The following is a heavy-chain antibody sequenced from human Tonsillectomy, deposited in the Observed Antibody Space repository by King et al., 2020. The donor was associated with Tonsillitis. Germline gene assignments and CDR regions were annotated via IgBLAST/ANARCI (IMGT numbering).Heavy chain of an antibody. CDR2: IIPIFDTA. D-gene: IGHD2-2*01. J-gene: IGHJ4*02. CDR1: GGTFSNYA. CDR3: ARVGFYCSSTSGPLDY. V-gene: IGHV1-69*12. Sequence: QLVQSGAEVKKPGSSVKVSCKASGGTFSNYAISWVRQAPGQGLEWMGGIIPIFDTANYAQKFQGRVTITADESTSTAYMELSSLRSEDTAVYYCARVGFYCSSTSGPLDYWGQGTLVTVSS.